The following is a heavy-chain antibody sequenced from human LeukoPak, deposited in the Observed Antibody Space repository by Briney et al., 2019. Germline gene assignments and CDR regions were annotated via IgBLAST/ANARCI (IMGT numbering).Heavy chain of an antibody. CDR1: GFTFSNTL. CDR3: TTYEGVY. D-gene: IGHD3-10*01. Sequence: SPGGSLRLSCAASGFTFSNTLMSWVRQAPGKGLEWVGRIKSKTDGGAIEYAAPVQGRFIISRDDSKNTLYLQMNSLKTEDTAVYYCTTYEGVYWGQGTLVTVSA. V-gene: IGHV3-15*01. CDR2: IKSKTDGGAI. J-gene: IGHJ4*02.